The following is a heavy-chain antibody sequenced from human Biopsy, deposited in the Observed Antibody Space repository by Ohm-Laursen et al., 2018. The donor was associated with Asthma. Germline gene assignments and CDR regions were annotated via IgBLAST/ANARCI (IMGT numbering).Heavy chain of an antibody. J-gene: IGHJ4*02. CDR3: ASQSSGPDFWSGYYYFDY. CDR1: GFTFSSYG. D-gene: IGHD3-3*01. Sequence: SLRLSCAASGFTFSSYGMHWVRQAPGKGLEWVAVISYDGSNKYYADSVKGRFTISRDNSKNTLYLEMNSLRAEDTAVYYCASQSSGPDFWSGYYYFDYWGQGTLVTVSS. V-gene: IGHV3-30*03. CDR2: ISYDGSNK.